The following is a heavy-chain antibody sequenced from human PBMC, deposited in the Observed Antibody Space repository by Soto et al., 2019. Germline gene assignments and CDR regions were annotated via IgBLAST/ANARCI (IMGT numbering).Heavy chain of an antibody. CDR1: GYTFTSYY. D-gene: IGHD2-15*01. J-gene: IGHJ3*02. Sequence: ASVKVSCKASGYTFTSYYMHWVRQAPGQGLEWMGIINPSGGSTSYAQKFQGRVTMTRDTSTSTVYMELSSLRSEDTAVYYCARAIGYCSGGSCYRFSQLAFDIWGQGTMVTVSS. CDR3: ARAIGYCSGGSCYRFSQLAFDI. CDR2: INPSGGST. V-gene: IGHV1-46*03.